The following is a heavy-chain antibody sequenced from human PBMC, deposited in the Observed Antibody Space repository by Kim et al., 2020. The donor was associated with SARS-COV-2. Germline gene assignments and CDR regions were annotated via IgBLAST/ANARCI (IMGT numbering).Heavy chain of an antibody. V-gene: IGHV4-61*02. Sequence: SETLSLTCTFSGGSISSGSYYWSWIRQPAGKGLEWIGRIYTSGSTNYNPSLKSRVTISVDTSKNQFSLKLSSVTAADTAVYYCARDRVVPAAGPRGGQNWGQGTLVTVSS. J-gene: IGHJ4*02. CDR1: GGSISSGSYY. CDR3: ARDRVVPAAGPRGGQN. D-gene: IGHD2-2*01. CDR2: IYTSGST.